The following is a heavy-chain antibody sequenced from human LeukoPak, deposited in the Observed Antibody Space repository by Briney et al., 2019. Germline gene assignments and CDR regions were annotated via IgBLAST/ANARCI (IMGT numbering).Heavy chain of an antibody. J-gene: IGHJ4*02. CDR2: INPSGGST. CDR1: GYTFTGYY. V-gene: IGHV1-46*01. CDR3: ARGYLHYDSSGYYPYFDY. D-gene: IGHD3-22*01. Sequence: ASVKVSCKASGYTFTGYYMHWVRQAPGQGLEWMGIINPSGGSTSYAQKFQGRVTMTRDTSTSTVYMELSSLRSEDTAVYYCARGYLHYDSSGYYPYFDYWGQGTLVTVSS.